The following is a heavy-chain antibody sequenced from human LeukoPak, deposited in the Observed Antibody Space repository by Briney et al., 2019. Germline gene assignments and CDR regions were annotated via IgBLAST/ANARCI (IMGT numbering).Heavy chain of an antibody. CDR1: GGTFSSYV. J-gene: IGHJ5*02. Sequence: SVKVSCKASGGTFSSYVISWVRQAPGQGLEWMGGFIPIFDTANYAHKFQGRVTITADKSTSTAYMELSSLRSEDTAVYYCARDNSVRDEAWWFNPWGQGTLVTVSS. D-gene: IGHD5-24*01. V-gene: IGHV1-69*06. CDR2: FIPIFDTA. CDR3: ARDNSVRDEAWWFNP.